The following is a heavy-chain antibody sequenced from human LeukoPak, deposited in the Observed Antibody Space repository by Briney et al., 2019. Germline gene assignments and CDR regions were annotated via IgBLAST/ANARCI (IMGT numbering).Heavy chain of an antibody. CDR3: AKVPRDSDCY. J-gene: IGHJ4*02. CDR2: INEDGSVK. CDR1: GGTFSAYL. D-gene: IGHD2-21*02. V-gene: IGHV3-7*01. Sequence: GGSLRLSCAVSGGTFSAYLMAWVRQSPGKGLEWVAEINEDGSVKYYVDSMKGRFTISRDNAKNSLYLQMNSLGAEDTAVYYCAKVPRDSDCYWGQGTPVTVSS.